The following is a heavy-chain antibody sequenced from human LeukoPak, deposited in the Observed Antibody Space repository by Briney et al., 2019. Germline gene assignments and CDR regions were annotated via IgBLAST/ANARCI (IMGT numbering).Heavy chain of an antibody. D-gene: IGHD1-26*01. CDR1: GYSFTSYW. V-gene: IGHV5-51*01. Sequence: PGESLKISCKGSGYSFTSYWIGWVRQMPGKGLEWMWSIYPGDSDTRYSQSIQGQVTIAADKSISNAYLQGSSLKASDTAMYYGARSLVTVGATKWGQGTLVTVSS. CDR3: ARSLVTVGATK. CDR2: IYPGDSDT. J-gene: IGHJ4*02.